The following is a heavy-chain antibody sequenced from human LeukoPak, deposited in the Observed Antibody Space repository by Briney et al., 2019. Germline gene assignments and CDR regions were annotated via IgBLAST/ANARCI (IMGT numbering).Heavy chain of an antibody. CDR3: ARGPKHTMVPLMRGGFDY. CDR2: IYSGGST. V-gene: IGHV3-53*01. D-gene: IGHD4-23*01. Sequence: GGSLRLSCAASGFTVSSNYMSWVRQAPGKGLEWVSVIYSGGSTYYADSVKGRFTISRDNSKNTLYLQMNSLRAEDTAVYYCARGPKHTMVPLMRGGFDYWGQGTLVTVSS. CDR1: GFTVSSNY. J-gene: IGHJ4*02.